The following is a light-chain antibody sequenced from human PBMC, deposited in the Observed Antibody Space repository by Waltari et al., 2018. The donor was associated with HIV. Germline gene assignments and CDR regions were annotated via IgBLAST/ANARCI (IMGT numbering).Light chain of an antibody. CDR1: QSVSSY. Sequence: EIVLTQSPATLSLSPGERATLSCRASQSVSSYLAWYQQKPGQAPRLLIYDASNRATGIPARFSGSGSGTDFTLTISSLEPEDFAVYYCQQRGNWPPFAFGPGTKVEIK. CDR2: DAS. V-gene: IGKV3-11*01. J-gene: IGKJ3*01. CDR3: QQRGNWPPFA.